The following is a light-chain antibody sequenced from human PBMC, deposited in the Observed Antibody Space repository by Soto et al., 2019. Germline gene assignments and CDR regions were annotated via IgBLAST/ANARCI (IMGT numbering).Light chain of an antibody. CDR2: GAS. CDR3: KQYTEWLPFT. J-gene: IGKJ5*01. CDR1: QYVSNK. V-gene: IGKV3-15*01. Sequence: EIVMTHSPATLAVSTGETATLSCRASQYVSNKVAWYQQKPGQAPSLLILGASTRATGVPARFSGSGSGTEFTLSISSLQSEDFAVYYCKQYTEWLPFTFGQGTRLEIK.